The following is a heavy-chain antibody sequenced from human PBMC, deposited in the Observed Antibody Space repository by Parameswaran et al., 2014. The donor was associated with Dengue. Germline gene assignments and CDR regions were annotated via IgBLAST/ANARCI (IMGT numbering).Heavy chain of an antibody. CDR3: ASRYQLLSYFQH. CDR2: IYPGDSDT. V-gene: IGHV5-51*01. J-gene: IGHJ1*01. Sequence: VRQAPGKGLEWMGIIYPGDSDTRYSPSFQGQVTISADKSVSTAYLQWSSLKASDTAMYYCASRYQLLSYFQHWGQGTLVTVSS. D-gene: IGHD2-2*01.